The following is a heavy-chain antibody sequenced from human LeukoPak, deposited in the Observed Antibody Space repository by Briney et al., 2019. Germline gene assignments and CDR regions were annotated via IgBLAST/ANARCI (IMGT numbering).Heavy chain of an antibody. CDR3: VRRITIFGVTDYYGMDV. V-gene: IGHV1-18*01. Sequence: ASVKVSCKASGYTFTNYGINWVRQAPGQGPEWMGWISVYNGKTNYAQKFQGRVTMTTETSTSTAYMELRSLRSDDTAVYYCVRRITIFGVTDYYGMDVWGQGTTVTVSS. D-gene: IGHD3-3*01. J-gene: IGHJ6*02. CDR1: GYTFTNYG. CDR2: ISVYNGKT.